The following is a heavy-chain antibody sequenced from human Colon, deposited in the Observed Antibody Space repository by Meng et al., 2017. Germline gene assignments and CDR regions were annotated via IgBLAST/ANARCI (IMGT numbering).Heavy chain of an antibody. CDR1: CASIPSWIW. V-gene: IGHV4-4*02. Sequence: QVHLRGSYPVSVALSATLPCTCRLACASIPSWIWWNGVLQAPWKGLEWIGDVFHTGGTSYNPSLESRPTISVDRSNNQFYLNLRSVTAADTATYYCARGGDWGVDYWGPGTLVTVSS. CDR3: ARGGDWGVDY. J-gene: IGHJ4*02. D-gene: IGHD3-10*01. CDR2: VFHTGGT.